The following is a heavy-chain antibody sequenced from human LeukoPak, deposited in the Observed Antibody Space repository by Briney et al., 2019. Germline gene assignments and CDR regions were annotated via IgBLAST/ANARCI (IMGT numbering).Heavy chain of an antibody. CDR3: ARIHSGDDF. Sequence: PGGSLSLSCAGSGFPLRTNYMSLVRPAPGKGLEWVAVIYSDGKTYCADSVTGRFTISRDNSKNTLWLQMNSLRAEDTAVYYCARIHSGDDFWGQGTLVTVSS. CDR1: GFPLRTNY. CDR2: IYSDGKT. D-gene: IGHD5-12*01. V-gene: IGHV3-53*01. J-gene: IGHJ4*02.